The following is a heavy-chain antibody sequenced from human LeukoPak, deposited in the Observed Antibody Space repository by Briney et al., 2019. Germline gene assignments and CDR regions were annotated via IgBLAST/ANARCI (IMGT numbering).Heavy chain of an antibody. Sequence: GGSLRLSCAASGFTFNNYIMNWVRQAPGKGLERVSTIVGSGDTTYYADSVKGRFTVSRDNSKNTLYLQMNGLRVEDTAVYYCAKGRGAGYWYFDLWGRGTLVTVSS. V-gene: IGHV3-23*01. D-gene: IGHD4-17*01. CDR3: AKGRGAGYWYFDL. J-gene: IGHJ2*01. CDR2: IVGSGDTT. CDR1: GFTFNNYI.